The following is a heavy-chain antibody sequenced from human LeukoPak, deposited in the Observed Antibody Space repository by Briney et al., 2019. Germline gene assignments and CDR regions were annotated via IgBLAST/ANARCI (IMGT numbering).Heavy chain of an antibody. D-gene: IGHD3-3*01. J-gene: IGHJ6*04. V-gene: IGHV2-5*02. CDR1: GFSRRTRGVG. CDR3: AHRPSGYDYYGMDV. Sequence: SGPTLVNPTQTLTLTCTFSGFSRRTRGVGVGWIPQPPGKALEWLSLIYWDDGKRYSPSLKSRLTIPKDTSKNQVVLTMTNMDPVDTATYYCAHRPSGYDYYGMDVWGKGTTVTVPS. CDR2: IYWDDGK.